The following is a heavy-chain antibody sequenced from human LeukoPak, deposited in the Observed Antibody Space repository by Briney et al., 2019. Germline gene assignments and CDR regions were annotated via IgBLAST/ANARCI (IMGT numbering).Heavy chain of an antibody. CDR1: GFTFSSYG. J-gene: IGHJ4*02. D-gene: IGHD2-15*01. CDR2: ISGSGGST. V-gene: IGHV3-23*01. CDR3: AKSPVSSCRGSFCYPFDY. Sequence: GGSLSLSCAASGFTFSSYGMSWVRQAPGKGLEWVSVISGSGGSTYYTDSVKGRFTISRDNSRNTLYLQMNTLRAEDTAVYFCAKSPVSSCRGSFCYPFDYWGQGNLVTVSS.